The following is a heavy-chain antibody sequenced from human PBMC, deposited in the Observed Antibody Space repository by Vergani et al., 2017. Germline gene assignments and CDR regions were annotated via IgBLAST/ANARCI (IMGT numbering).Heavy chain of an antibody. J-gene: IGHJ4*02. D-gene: IGHD2-2*01. Sequence: QVQLVQSGAEVKKPGSSMKVSCKASGGTFSSYAISWGRQAPGQGLEWMGGIIPILGTSNYAQKFQGRVTITADESTSTAYMELRSLRSDDTAVYYCARRCSSTSCLDYWGQGTLVTVSS. V-gene: IGHV1-69*01. CDR2: IIPILGTS. CDR3: ARRCSSTSCLDY. CDR1: GGTFSSYA.